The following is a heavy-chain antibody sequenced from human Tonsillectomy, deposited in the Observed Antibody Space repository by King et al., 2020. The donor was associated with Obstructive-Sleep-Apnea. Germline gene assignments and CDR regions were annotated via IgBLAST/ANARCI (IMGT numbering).Heavy chain of an antibody. D-gene: IGHD3-9*01. J-gene: IGHJ5*02. CDR2: IYYSGST. Sequence: QLQESGPGLVKPSETLSLTCTVSGGAIMGYYWRWIRQPPGKGLEWIGYIYYSGSTNYNASLRRRVTISVDTSKNQFSLRLSTGTPADTAVYYCATSGVDVLTGYFNWFDPWGQGTLVTVSS. CDR1: GGAIMGYY. CDR3: ATSGVDVLTGYFNWFDP. V-gene: IGHV4-59*01.